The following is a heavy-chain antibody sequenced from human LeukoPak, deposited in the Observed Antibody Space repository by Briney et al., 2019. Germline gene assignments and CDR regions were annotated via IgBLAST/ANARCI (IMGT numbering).Heavy chain of an antibody. D-gene: IGHD1-1*01. V-gene: IGHV1-2*02. CDR2: IHPNSDVT. J-gene: IGHJ4*02. Sequence: EASVKVSCKASGYTFSGPYIHWVRQAPGQGLEWMGWIHPNSDVTKYAQKFQGRVTLTRDTSISTAYMELTRLTSYDTAVYYCAREHNWNRKFDYWGQGTLVTVSS. CDR1: GYTFSGPY. CDR3: AREHNWNRKFDY.